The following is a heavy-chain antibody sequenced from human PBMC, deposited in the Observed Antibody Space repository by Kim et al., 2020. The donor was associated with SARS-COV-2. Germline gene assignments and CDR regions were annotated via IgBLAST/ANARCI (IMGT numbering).Heavy chain of an antibody. CDR3: AKDKESPTIRGLQLRD. Sequence: GGSLRLSCAASGFTFDDYAMHWVRQAPGKGLEWVSGISWNSGSIGYADSVKGRFTISRDNAKNSLYLQMNSLRAEDTALYYCAKDKESPTIRGLQLRDWGQGTLVTVSS. V-gene: IGHV3-9*01. D-gene: IGHD5-12*01. CDR1: GFTFDDYA. J-gene: IGHJ4*02. CDR2: ISWNSGSI.